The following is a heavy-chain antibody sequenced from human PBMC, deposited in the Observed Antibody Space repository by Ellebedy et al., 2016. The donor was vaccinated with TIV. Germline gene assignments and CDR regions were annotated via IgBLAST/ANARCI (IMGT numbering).Heavy chain of an antibody. CDR2: ISSSSSYI. CDR1: GFTFSSYS. Sequence: GGSLRLXXAASGFTFSSYSMNWVRQPPGKGLEWVSSISSSSSYIYYADSVKGRFTISRDNAKNSLYLQMNSLRAEDTAVYYCARSVPPGGPPFSYGLGYFDYWGQGTLVTVSS. CDR3: ARSVPPGGPPFSYGLGYFDY. V-gene: IGHV3-21*01. J-gene: IGHJ4*02. D-gene: IGHD5-18*01.